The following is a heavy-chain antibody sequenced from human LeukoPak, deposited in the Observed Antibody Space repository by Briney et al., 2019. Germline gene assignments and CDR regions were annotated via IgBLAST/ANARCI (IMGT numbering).Heavy chain of an antibody. Sequence: SGGSLRLSCAASGFTFSSYAMSSVRQAPGKGLEWVSAISGSGGGTYYADSVKGRFTISRDNSKNMLFLQMSRRRAEGPVVYYCAKDMTRCRRDSCPPFDYWGQGTLVTVSS. V-gene: IGHV3-23*01. CDR3: AKDMTRCRRDSCPPFDY. D-gene: IGHD2-15*01. CDR1: GFTFSSYA. CDR2: ISGSGGGT. J-gene: IGHJ4*02.